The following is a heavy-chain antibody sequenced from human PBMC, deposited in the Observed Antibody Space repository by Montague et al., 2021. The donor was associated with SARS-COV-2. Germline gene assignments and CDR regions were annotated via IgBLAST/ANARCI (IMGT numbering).Heavy chain of an antibody. J-gene: IGHJ6*03. CDR1: GGSVSSSPYY. CDR2: ISYSGRT. D-gene: IGHD3-10*01. Sequence: SETLSLTCTVSGGSVSSSPYYWGWIRQPPGRGLEWVGSISYSGRTXFSPSLKSRLTISVDSSENQFSLRLSSVTAADTAVYYCASSYYYGSGTYVYNYYMDVWGKGTTATVSS. V-gene: IGHV4-39*01. CDR3: ASSYYYGSGTYVYNYYMDV.